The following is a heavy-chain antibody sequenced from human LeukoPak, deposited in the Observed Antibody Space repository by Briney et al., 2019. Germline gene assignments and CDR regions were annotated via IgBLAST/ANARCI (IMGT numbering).Heavy chain of an antibody. V-gene: IGHV1-2*02. D-gene: IGHD3-22*01. J-gene: IGHJ4*02. CDR2: INPNSGGT. Sequence: ASVKVSCKASGYTFTGYYMHWVRQAPGQGLEWMGWINPNSGGTNYAQKFQGRVTMTRDTSISTAYMELSRLRSDDTAVYYCARIPPRHYVSSGYYYSYWGQGTLVTVSS. CDR1: GYTFTGYY. CDR3: ARIPPRHYVSSGYYYSY.